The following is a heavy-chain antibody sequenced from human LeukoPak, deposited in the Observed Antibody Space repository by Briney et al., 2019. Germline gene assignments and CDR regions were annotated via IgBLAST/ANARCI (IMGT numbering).Heavy chain of an antibody. CDR1: GGSISNYY. Sequence: SETLSLTCTVSGGSISNYYWSWIRQPPGKGLERVGFIYYTGSTNYNPSLKSGVTISLDTSKNQFSLKLSSVTAADTAVYYCARCGYSYGTGYYFDYWGPGTLVTVSS. D-gene: IGHD5-18*01. CDR3: ARCGYSYGTGYYFDY. CDR2: IYYTGST. V-gene: IGHV4-59*13. J-gene: IGHJ4*02.